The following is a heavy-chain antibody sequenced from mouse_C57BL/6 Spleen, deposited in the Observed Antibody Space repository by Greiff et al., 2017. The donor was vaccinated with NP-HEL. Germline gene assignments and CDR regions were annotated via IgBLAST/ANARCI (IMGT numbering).Heavy chain of an antibody. Sequence: EVQLVESGGGLVKPGGSLKLSCAASGFTFSSYAMSWVRQTPEKRLEWVATISDGGSYTYYQANVQGRFTISSDNAKNNMYMQMSHLKSEDTAMYYCARDWLVSEGYFDYWGQGTTLTVSS. D-gene: IGHD6-2*01. CDR3: ARDWLVSEGYFDY. CDR1: GFTFSSYA. CDR2: ISDGGSYT. V-gene: IGHV5-4*01. J-gene: IGHJ2*01.